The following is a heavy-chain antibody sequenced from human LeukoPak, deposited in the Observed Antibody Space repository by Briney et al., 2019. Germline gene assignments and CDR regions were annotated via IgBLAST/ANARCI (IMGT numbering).Heavy chain of an antibody. CDR1: GLTFSNYG. CDR3: AKERGAAAVAYFDY. J-gene: IGHJ4*02. V-gene: IGHV3-23*01. Sequence: GGSLRLSCAASGLTFSNYGMSWVRQAPGKGLEWVSSIIGSGGSTNYADSVKGRFTISRDNSKNTLYLQMNSLRAEDTAVYYCAKERGAAAVAYFDYWGQGTLVTVSS. D-gene: IGHD6-13*01. CDR2: IIGSGGST.